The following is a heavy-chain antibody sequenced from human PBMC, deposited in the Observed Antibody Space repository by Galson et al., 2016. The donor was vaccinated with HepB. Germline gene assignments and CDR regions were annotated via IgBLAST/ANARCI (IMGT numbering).Heavy chain of an antibody. CDR3: AKDSQARIVTTIPIAHWFNP. CDR2: ISNDGSNK. Sequence: SLRLSCAASGVSFSTYAMHWVRQAPGKGLEWVAVISNDGSNKYYADSVKGRFTISRDNSKNTLYLQLNSLRAEDTAVYYCAKDSQARIVTTIPIAHWFNPWGQGTLVTVSS. J-gene: IGHJ5*02. V-gene: IGHV3-30*18. CDR1: GVSFSTYA. D-gene: IGHD5-12*01.